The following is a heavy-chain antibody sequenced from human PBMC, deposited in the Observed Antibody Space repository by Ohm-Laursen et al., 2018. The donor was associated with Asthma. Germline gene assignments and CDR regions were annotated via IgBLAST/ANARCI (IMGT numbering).Heavy chain of an antibody. CDR1: GLTFNANA. CDR3: ARDPYYSSSWIYYYYGMDV. D-gene: IGHD6-13*01. Sequence: SLRLSCAASGLTFNANAFHWVRQAPGKGLEFVAVIWYGGSNKYYADSVKGRFTISRDNSKNTLYLQMNSLRAEDTAVYYCARDPYYSSSWIYYYYGMDVWGQGTTVTVSS. J-gene: IGHJ6*02. CDR2: IWYGGSNK. V-gene: IGHV3-33*08.